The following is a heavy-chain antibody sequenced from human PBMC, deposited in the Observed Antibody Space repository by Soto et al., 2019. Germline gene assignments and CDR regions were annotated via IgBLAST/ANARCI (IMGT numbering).Heavy chain of an antibody. V-gene: IGHV4-39*01. Sequence: QLQLQESGPGLLKPAETLFLSCSVSGGSVGGSGYYWGWIRQSPVKGLEWIGNVHYDQTTYYSPSLASRLTIPIDTLKTNFSLKLTSVIAADTVVYYCARQRGRFGEADYWGQGTLVTVSS. CDR2: VHYDQTT. D-gene: IGHD3-10*01. J-gene: IGHJ4*02. CDR1: GGSVGGSGYY. CDR3: ARQRGRFGEADY.